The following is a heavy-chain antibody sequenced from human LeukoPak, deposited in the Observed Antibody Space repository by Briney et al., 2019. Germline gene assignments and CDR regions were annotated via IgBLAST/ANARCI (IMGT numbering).Heavy chain of an antibody. D-gene: IGHD5-18*01. V-gene: IGHV4-39*01. Sequence: PSETLSLTCTVSGGSISSSSYYWGWIRQPPGKGLEWIGSIYYSGSTYYNPSLKSRVTISVDTSKNQFSLKLSSVTAADTAVYYCARPNTAMAYIGAFDIWGQGTMVTVSS. CDR2: IYYSGST. CDR1: GGSISSSSYY. CDR3: ARPNTAMAYIGAFDI. J-gene: IGHJ3*02.